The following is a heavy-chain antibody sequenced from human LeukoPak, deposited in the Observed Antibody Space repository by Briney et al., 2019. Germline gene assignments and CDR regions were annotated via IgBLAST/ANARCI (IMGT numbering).Heavy chain of an antibody. Sequence: GASVKVSCKASGGTFSSYAISWVRQTPGQGLEWMGGIIPIFGTANYAQKFQGRVTITADESTSTAYMELSSVTAADTAVYYCARLLRPPSYYYYYMDVWGKGTTVTISS. CDR2: IIPIFGTA. CDR1: GGTFSSYA. CDR3: ARLLRPPSYYYYYMDV. J-gene: IGHJ6*03. V-gene: IGHV1-69*13.